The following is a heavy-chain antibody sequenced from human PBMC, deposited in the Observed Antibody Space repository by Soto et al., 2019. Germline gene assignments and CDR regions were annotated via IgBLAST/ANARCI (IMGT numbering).Heavy chain of an antibody. Sequence: SETLSLTCTVSGGSISSYYWSWIRQPPGKGLEWIGYIYYSGSTNYNPSLKSRVTISVDTSKNQFSLKLSSVTAADTAVYYCARGTLGANYYYYGMDVWGQGTTVTVSS. D-gene: IGHD1-26*01. J-gene: IGHJ6*02. CDR3: ARGTLGANYYYYGMDV. CDR2: IYYSGST. V-gene: IGHV4-59*01. CDR1: GGSISSYY.